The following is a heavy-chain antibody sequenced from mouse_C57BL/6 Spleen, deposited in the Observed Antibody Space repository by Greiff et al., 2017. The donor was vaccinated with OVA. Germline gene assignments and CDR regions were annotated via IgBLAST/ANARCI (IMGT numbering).Heavy chain of an antibody. V-gene: IGHV1-53*01. CDR3: ARRTGNGGLYYAMDY. Sequence: QVQLQQPGTELVKPGASVKLSCKASGYTFTSYWMPWVKQRPGQGLEWIGNINPSNGGTNYNEKFKSKATLTVDKSSSTAYMQLSSLTSEDSAVYYCARRTGNGGLYYAMDYWGQGTSVTVSS. CDR2: INPSNGGT. CDR1: GYTFTSYW. D-gene: IGHD4-1*01. J-gene: IGHJ4*01.